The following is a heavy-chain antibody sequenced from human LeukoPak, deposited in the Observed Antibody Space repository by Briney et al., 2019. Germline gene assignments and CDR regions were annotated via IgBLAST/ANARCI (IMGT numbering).Heavy chain of an antibody. V-gene: IGHV4-34*01. D-gene: IGHD3-16*02. CDR1: GGSFSGYY. CDR2: INHSGST. J-gene: IGHJ4*02. Sequence: PSETLSLTCAVYGGSFSGYYWSWIRQPPGKGLEWIGEINHSGSTNYNPSLKSRVTISVDTSKNQFSLKLSSVTAADTAVYYCARGPYDYVWGSYRPTHNHFDYWGQGTLVTVSS. CDR3: ARGPYDYVWGSYRPTHNHFDY.